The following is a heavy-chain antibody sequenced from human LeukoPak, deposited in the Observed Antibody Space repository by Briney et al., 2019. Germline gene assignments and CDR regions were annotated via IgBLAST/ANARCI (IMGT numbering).Heavy chain of an antibody. V-gene: IGHV3-7*01. CDR1: GLNFSTYW. CDR2: IKQDGSEK. Sequence: HSGGSLRLSCAASGLNFSTYWMSWVRQAPGKGLEWVANIKQDGSEKYYVDSVRGRFTISRDNAKNSLFLQMNSLRAEDTAVYYCARVLYSSSWFYFDYWGQGTLVTVSS. CDR3: ARVLYSSSWFYFDY. D-gene: IGHD6-13*01. J-gene: IGHJ4*02.